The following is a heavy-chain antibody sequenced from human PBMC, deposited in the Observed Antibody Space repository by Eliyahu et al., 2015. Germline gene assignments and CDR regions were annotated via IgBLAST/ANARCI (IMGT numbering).Heavy chain of an antibody. CDR1: AFTFSDYY. D-gene: IGHD3-9*01. CDR3: ARGKRYFDW. J-gene: IGHJ4*02. CDR2: ISTSGNTV. Sequence: QVQLVESGGGLVKPGGSLRLSCAASAFTFSDYYMSWIRQAPGRGAGWISYISTSGNTVYYGDSVKGRFTISRDNAKSSLYLQMNSLRAEDTAVYYCARGKRYFDWSGQGTLVTVSS. V-gene: IGHV3-11*01.